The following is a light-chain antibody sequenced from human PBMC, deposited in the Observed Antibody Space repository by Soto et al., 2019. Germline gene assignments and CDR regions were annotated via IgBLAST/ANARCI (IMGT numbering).Light chain of an antibody. CDR3: QQYGSSPRT. CDR2: GAS. Sequence: EIVMTQSPATLSVSPEERATVSCRASQSVSSNLAWYQQKPGQAPRLLIYGASTRATGIPDRFSGSGSGTDFTLTISRLEPEDFAVYYCQQYGSSPRTFGQGTKVDIK. CDR1: QSVSSN. J-gene: IGKJ1*01. V-gene: IGKV3-20*01.